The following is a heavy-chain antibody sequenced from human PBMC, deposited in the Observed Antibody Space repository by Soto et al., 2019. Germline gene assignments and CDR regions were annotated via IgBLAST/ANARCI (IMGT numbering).Heavy chain of an antibody. CDR2: IYHSGST. Sequence: SETLSLTCTVSGDSISSVDHYWGWIRQPPGKGLEWMGYIYHSGSTYHNPSLNSRLTISIDTSKNRFPLNLTSVTAADTAVYFCARLGWETTNNWFDPWGQGTLVTVSS. D-gene: IGHD6-25*01. J-gene: IGHJ5*02. CDR3: ARLGWETTNNWFDP. CDR1: GDSISSVDHY. V-gene: IGHV4-30-4*01.